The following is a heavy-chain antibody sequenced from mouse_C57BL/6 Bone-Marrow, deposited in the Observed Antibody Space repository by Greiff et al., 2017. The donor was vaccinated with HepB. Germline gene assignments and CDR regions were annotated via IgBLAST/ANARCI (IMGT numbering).Heavy chain of an antibody. CDR1: GYAFSSYW. CDR2: IYPGDGDT. V-gene: IGHV1-80*01. CDR3: AREDYYGTLDY. D-gene: IGHD1-1*01. Sequence: VQLQQSGAELVKPGASVKISCKASGYAFSSYWMNWVKQRPGKGLEWIGQIYPGDGDTNYNGKCKGKATLTSDKSSSTAYMQLSSLTSEDSAVYFCAREDYYGTLDYWGQGTTLTVSS. J-gene: IGHJ2*01.